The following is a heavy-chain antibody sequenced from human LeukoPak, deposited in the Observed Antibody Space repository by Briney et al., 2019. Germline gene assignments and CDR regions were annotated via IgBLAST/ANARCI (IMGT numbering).Heavy chain of an antibody. CDR3: ARDEGVGVRGLLDY. CDR2: IYHSGST. J-gene: IGHJ4*02. Sequence: SETLSLTCTVSGYSISSGYYWGWIRQPPGKGLEWIGSIYHSGSTYYNPSLKSRVTISVDTSKNQFSLKLSSVTAADTAVYYCARDEGVGVRGLLDYWGQGTLVTVSS. V-gene: IGHV4-38-2*02. D-gene: IGHD3-10*01. CDR1: GYSISSGYY.